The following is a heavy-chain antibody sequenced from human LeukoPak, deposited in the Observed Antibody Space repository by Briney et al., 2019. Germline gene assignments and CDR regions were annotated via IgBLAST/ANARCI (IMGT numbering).Heavy chain of an antibody. CDR1: GGSFSGYY. CDR2: INHSGST. Sequence: PSATLSLTCAVYGGSFSGYYWSWIRQPPGKGLEWIGEINHSGSTNYNPSLKSRVTISIDTSKNQFSLKLSSVTAADTALYYCARGPGTWYYYWGQGTLVTVSS. CDR3: ARGPGTWYYY. V-gene: IGHV4-34*01. D-gene: IGHD6-13*01. J-gene: IGHJ4*02.